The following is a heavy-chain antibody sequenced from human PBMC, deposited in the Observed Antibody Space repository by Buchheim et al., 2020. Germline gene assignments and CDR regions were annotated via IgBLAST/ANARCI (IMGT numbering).Heavy chain of an antibody. V-gene: IGHV4-61*02. J-gene: IGHJ6*02. CDR3: ARGVTGPGAAYYYGMDV. CDR2: VYTTGSP. D-gene: IGHD3-9*01. Sequence: QVQLQESGPGLVKPSQTLSLTCSVSGDSISSTSHSWNWIRQPAGKGLEWIGRVYTTGSPNYNPSLKSRVGISLETSQHQFSLWLSSVTAADTAVYYCARGVTGPGAAYYYGMDVWGQGTT. CDR1: GDSISSTSHS.